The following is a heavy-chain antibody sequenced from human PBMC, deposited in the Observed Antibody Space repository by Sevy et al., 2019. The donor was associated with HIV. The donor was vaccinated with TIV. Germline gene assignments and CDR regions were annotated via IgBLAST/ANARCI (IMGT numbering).Heavy chain of an antibody. CDR1: GFTFDDYG. J-gene: IGHJ4*02. D-gene: IGHD2-21*02. V-gene: IGHV3-20*04. CDR3: ARERSCGGDCYYFDN. CDR2: INWEGGGT. Sequence: GGSLRLSCAASGFTFDDYGMSWVRQAPGKGLEWVSGINWEGGGTGYADSVKGRFIISRDNARNSLYLRMNRLRGEDTAFYYCARERSCGGDCYYFDNWGQGTLVTVSS.